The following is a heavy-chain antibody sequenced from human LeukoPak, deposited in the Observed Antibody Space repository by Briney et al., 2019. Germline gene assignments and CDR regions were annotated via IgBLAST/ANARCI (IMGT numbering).Heavy chain of an antibody. CDR1: GGSISSGGYY. J-gene: IGHJ3*02. Sequence: SETLSLTCTVSGGSISSGGYYWSWIRQHPGEGLEWIGYIYYSGSTYYNPSLKSRVTISVDTSKNQFSLKLSSVTAADTAVYYCARPNPSFAFDIWGQGTMVTVSS. V-gene: IGHV4-31*03. CDR2: IYYSGST. CDR3: ARPNPSFAFDI. D-gene: IGHD1-14*01.